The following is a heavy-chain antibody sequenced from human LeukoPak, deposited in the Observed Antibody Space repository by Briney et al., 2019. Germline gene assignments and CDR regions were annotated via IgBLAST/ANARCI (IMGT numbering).Heavy chain of an antibody. J-gene: IGHJ6*02. Sequence: SETLSLTCTVSGGSISSYYWSWIRQPPGKGLEWIGYIYYSGSTNYNPSLKSRVTLSVDTSKNQFSLNLSSVTAADTTVYYCARGNYYYYGMDVWGQGTTVTVSS. V-gene: IGHV4-59*01. CDR3: ARGNYYYYGMDV. CDR1: GGSISSYY. CDR2: IYYSGST.